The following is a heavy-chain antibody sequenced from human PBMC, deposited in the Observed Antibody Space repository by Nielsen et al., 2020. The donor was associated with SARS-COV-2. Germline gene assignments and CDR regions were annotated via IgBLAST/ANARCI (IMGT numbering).Heavy chain of an antibody. CDR2: INHRGST. V-gene: IGHV4-34*01. J-gene: IGHJ4*02. D-gene: IGHD3-3*02. Sequence: SETLSLTCAVYGGSFSGYYWTWIRQPPGKGLEWIGDINHRGSTGYNTSLNSRVTISVDTSKNQFSLNLSSVTAADTAMYYCARLNRRILTPLALASLRFDFWGQGALVTVSS. CDR3: ARLNRRILTPLALASLRFDF. CDR1: GGSFSGYY.